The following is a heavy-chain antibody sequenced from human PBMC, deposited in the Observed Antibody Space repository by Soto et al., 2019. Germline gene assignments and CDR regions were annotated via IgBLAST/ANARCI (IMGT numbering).Heavy chain of an antibody. Sequence: ASVKVSCKASGGTFSSYAISRVRQAPGQGLEWMGWISAYNGNTNYAQKLQGRVTMTTDTSTSTAYMELRSLRSDDTAVYYCARDTRVGIVVVPAAPYYYYGMDVWGQGTTVTVSS. D-gene: IGHD2-2*01. V-gene: IGHV1-18*01. CDR2: ISAYNGNT. CDR1: GGTFSSYA. J-gene: IGHJ6*02. CDR3: ARDTRVGIVVVPAAPYYYYGMDV.